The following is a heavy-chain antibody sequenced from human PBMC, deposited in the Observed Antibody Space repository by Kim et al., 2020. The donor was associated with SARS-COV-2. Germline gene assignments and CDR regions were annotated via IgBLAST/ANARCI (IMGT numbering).Heavy chain of an antibody. J-gene: IGHJ4*02. Sequence: SETLSLTCAVYGGSFSGYYWSWIRQPPGKGLEWIGEINHSGSTNYNPSLKSRVTISVDTSKNQSSLKLSSVTAADTAVYYCARGDYYDSSGYRYWGQGTLVTVSS. CDR2: INHSGST. CDR1: GGSFSGYY. V-gene: IGHV4-34*01. CDR3: ARGDYYDSSGYRY. D-gene: IGHD3-22*01.